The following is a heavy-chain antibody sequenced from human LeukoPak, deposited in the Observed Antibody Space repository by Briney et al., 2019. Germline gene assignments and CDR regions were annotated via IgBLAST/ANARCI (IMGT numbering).Heavy chain of an antibody. J-gene: IGHJ6*03. CDR1: GFTFSSYS. Sequence: GGSLRLSCAASGFTFSSYSMNWARQAPGKGLEWVSSISSSSSSYIYYADSVKGRFTISRDNAKNSLYLQMNSLRAEDTAVYYCAREGSYYYYMDVWGKGTTVTVSS. CDR3: AREGSYYYYMDV. V-gene: IGHV3-21*01. CDR2: ISSSSSSYI.